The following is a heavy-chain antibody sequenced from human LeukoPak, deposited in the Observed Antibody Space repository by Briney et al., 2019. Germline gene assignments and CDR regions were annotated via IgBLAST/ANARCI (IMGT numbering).Heavy chain of an antibody. J-gene: IGHJ3*02. D-gene: IGHD3-22*01. Sequence: SETLSLACTVSGGSISSHYWSWIRQPPGKGLEWIGYIYYSGSTNYNPSLKSRVTISVGTSKNQFSLKLSSVTAADTAVYYCARDANYYDSSGYLQDAFDIWGQGTMVTVSS. V-gene: IGHV4-59*11. CDR2: IYYSGST. CDR3: ARDANYYDSSGYLQDAFDI. CDR1: GGSISSHY.